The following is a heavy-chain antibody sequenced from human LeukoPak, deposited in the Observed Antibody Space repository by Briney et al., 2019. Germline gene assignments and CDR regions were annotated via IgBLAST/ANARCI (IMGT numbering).Heavy chain of an antibody. V-gene: IGHV4-39*07. CDR2: IYYSGST. CDR1: GGSISSSSYY. D-gene: IGHD3-10*01. Sequence: SETLSLTCTVSGGSISSSSYYWGWIRQPPGKGLEWIGSIYYSGSTYYNPSLKSRVTISVDTPKNQFSLKLSSVTAADTAVYYCARVENYYGSPRFDYWGQGTLVTVSS. CDR3: ARVENYYGSPRFDY. J-gene: IGHJ4*02.